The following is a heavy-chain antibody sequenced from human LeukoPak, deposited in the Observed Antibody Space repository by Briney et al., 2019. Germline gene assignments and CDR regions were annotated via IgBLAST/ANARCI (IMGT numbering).Heavy chain of an antibody. CDR3: ARVPLPGGWYDY. V-gene: IGHV1-8*02. Sequence: GASVKVSCKASGYTFTGYHMHWVRQAPGQGLEWMGWMNPNSGNTGYAQKFQGRVTMTRNTSISTAYMELSSLRSEDTAVYYCARVPLPGGWYDYWGQGTLVTVSS. CDR2: MNPNSGNT. D-gene: IGHD6-19*01. J-gene: IGHJ4*02. CDR1: GYTFTGYH.